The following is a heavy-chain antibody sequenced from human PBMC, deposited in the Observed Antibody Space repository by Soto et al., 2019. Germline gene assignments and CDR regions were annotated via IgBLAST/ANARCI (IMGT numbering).Heavy chain of an antibody. Sequence: GESLKISCAASGFTFSDHYLAWIRQAPGKGLEWVSYISSNSRYTYFADSVKGRFTISRDNARNSLSLQMDSLKVEDTALYYCVKIMLTVTTAAFVVWGRGTMVTVSS. CDR1: GFTFSDHY. J-gene: IGHJ3*01. V-gene: IGHV3-11*03. CDR3: VKIMLTVTTAAFVV. D-gene: IGHD4-17*01. CDR2: ISSNSRYT.